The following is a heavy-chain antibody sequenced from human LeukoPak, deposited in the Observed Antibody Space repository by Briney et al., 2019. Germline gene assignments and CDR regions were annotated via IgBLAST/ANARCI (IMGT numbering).Heavy chain of an antibody. CDR1: GGSFSGYY. V-gene: IGHV4-34*01. Sequence: SETLSLTCSVYGGSFSGYYWSWIRQPPGKGLEWIGEIHHGGRTNYNPSLKSRVTISVDTSKNHFSLKLSSVTAADTAVYYCARHAERSYGFDYWGQGTLVTVSS. J-gene: IGHJ4*02. CDR2: IHHGGRT. CDR3: ARHAERSYGFDY. D-gene: IGHD5-18*01.